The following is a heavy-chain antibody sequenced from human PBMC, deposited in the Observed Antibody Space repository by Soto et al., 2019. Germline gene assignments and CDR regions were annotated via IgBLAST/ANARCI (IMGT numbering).Heavy chain of an antibody. CDR3: RGYCSGGSCYVGPWFDP. J-gene: IGHJ5*02. D-gene: IGHD2-15*01. Sequence: SETLSLTCTVSGGSISSSSYYWGWIRQPPGKGLEWIGSIYYSGSTYYNPSLKSRVTISVDTSKNQFSLKLSSVTAADTAVYYCRGYCSGGSCYVGPWFDPWGQGTLVTVSS. V-gene: IGHV4-39*01. CDR1: GGSISSSSYY. CDR2: IYYSGST.